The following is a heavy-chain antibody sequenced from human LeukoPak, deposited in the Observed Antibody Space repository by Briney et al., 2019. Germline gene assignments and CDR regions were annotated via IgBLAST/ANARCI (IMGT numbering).Heavy chain of an antibody. Sequence: SETLSLTCTVSGGSISSYYWSWIRQPPEKGLEWIGYIYYTGSTYSNPSLKSRVTISVDTSKNQFSLKLTSVTAADTAVYYCARARGTTVDERDGFDLWGQGTMVTVSS. CDR2: IYYTGST. CDR1: GGSISSYY. D-gene: IGHD4-11*01. V-gene: IGHV4-59*01. J-gene: IGHJ3*01. CDR3: ARARGTTVDERDGFDL.